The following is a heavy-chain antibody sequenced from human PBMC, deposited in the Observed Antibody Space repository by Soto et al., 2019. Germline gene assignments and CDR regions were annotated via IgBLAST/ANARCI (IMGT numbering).Heavy chain of an antibody. V-gene: IGHV6-1*01. CDR3: ARERETGYSSSWVYYSYYGMDV. D-gene: IGHD6-13*01. CDR1: GDSVSSNRAA. Sequence: PSQTLSLTCAISGDSVSSNRAAWNWIRQSPSRGLEWLGRTYYRSKWYNDYAVSVKSRITINPDTSKNQFSLQLNSVTPEDTAVYYCARERETGYSSSWVYYSYYGMDVRGPGTTVTVSS. CDR2: TYYRSKWYN. J-gene: IGHJ6*02.